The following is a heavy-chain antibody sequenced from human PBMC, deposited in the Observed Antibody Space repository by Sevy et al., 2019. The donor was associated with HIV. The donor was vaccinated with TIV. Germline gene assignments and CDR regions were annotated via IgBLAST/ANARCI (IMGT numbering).Heavy chain of an antibody. CDR1: GFSFSDYY. J-gene: IGHJ4*02. CDR3: AREYGGRYGAKGDY. CDR2: ISSSGSTT. Sequence: GGSLRLSCAASGFSFSDYYMRWIRQAPGKGLEWISYISSSGSTTYYADSVKGSFTISRDNAKNSLYLQMNSLRAEDTAVYYCAREYGGRYGAKGDYRGQGTLVTVSS. V-gene: IGHV3-11*01. D-gene: IGHD2-8*01.